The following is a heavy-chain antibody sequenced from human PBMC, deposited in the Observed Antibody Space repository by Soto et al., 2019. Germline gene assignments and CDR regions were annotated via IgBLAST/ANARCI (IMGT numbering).Heavy chain of an antibody. CDR2: INGDASST. CDR1: GFRIRYYW. V-gene: IGHV3-74*01. CDR3: ARDRSYAMEV. Sequence: GGSRRLSCEASGFRIRYYWMHGGLQAPGEGLGWVSCINGDASSTAYADSVKGRFTISRDDAKNTVYLRMTSLRAEDTAVYFCARDRSYAMEVWGQGTRVTVSS. J-gene: IGHJ6*02.